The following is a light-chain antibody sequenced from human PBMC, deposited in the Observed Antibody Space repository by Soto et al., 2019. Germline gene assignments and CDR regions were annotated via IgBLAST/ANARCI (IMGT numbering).Light chain of an antibody. V-gene: IGKV1-39*01. J-gene: IGKJ2*01. CDR2: AAS. CDR1: QSISSY. Sequence: DIQMTQSPSSLSASVGDRVTITCRASQSISSYLNWYQQKPGKAPKLLIYAASSLQSGDPSRFSGSGSGTDFTLTISSLQPEDFATYYCQQSYSTPPGTFGQGTKREIK. CDR3: QQSYSTPPGT.